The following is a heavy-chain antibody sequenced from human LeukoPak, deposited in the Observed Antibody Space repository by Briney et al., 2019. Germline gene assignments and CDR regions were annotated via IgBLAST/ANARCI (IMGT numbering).Heavy chain of an antibody. Sequence: SEALSLTCTVSSGSINGYYWSWIRQPPGQGLEWIGYVSYSGSTNYNPSLQSRVTISIGTSKNQFSLKLSSVTAADTAVYYCARAPLEIRAFDIWGQGTMVTVSS. CDR3: ARAPLEIRAFDI. D-gene: IGHD1-1*01. CDR1: SGSINGYY. V-gene: IGHV4-59*01. J-gene: IGHJ3*02. CDR2: VSYSGST.